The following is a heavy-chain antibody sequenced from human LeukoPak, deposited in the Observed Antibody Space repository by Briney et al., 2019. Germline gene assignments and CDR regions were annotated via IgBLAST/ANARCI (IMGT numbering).Heavy chain of an antibody. V-gene: IGHV3-21*01. CDR2: ISSSSDYI. J-gene: IGHJ3*02. CDR1: GFTFSSYS. Sequence: GGSLRLSCAASGFTFSSYSMNWVRQAPGKGLEWVSSISSSSDYIYYADSLEGRFTISRDNAKNSLYLQMNSLRAEDTAVYYCAREEGGAGLYGFDIWGQGTMVTVSS. CDR3: AREEGGAGLYGFDI. D-gene: IGHD1-26*01.